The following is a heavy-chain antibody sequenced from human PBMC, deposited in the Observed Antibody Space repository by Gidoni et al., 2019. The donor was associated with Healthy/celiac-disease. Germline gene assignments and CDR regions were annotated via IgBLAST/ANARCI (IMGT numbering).Heavy chain of an antibody. V-gene: IGHV1-69*06. J-gene: IGHJ4*01. CDR3: ASGVYGGNSEYYFDY. D-gene: IGHD4-17*01. Sequence: QVQLVQSGAEVTKPGSSVKVSCQASGGTFTSYVISWVRQAPGQGLEWMGGIIPIFGTANYAQNFQGRVTITADKSTSTAYMELSILSSENTAVYYCASGVYGGNSEYYFDYWGQGTLVTVSS. CDR1: GGTFTSYV. CDR2: IIPIFGTA.